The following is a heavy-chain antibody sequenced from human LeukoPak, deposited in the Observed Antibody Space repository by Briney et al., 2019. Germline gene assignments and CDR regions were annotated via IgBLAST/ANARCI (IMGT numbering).Heavy chain of an antibody. D-gene: IGHD2-15*01. CDR3: ARDYCSGGSCSNWFDP. J-gene: IGHJ5*02. Sequence: ASVTVSCKASGYTFTGYYMHWVRQAPGQGLEWMGWINPNSGGTNYAQKFQGRVTMTRDTSISTAYMELSRLRSDDTAVYYCARDYCSGGSCSNWFDPWGQGTLVTVSS. CDR1: GYTFTGYY. V-gene: IGHV1-2*02. CDR2: INPNSGGT.